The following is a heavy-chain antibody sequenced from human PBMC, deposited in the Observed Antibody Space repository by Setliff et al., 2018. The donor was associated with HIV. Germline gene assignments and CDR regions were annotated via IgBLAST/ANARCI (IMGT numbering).Heavy chain of an antibody. V-gene: IGHV1-3*01. D-gene: IGHD3-10*01. Sequence: GASVKVSCKASGYTFTTYSLHWVRQAPGHSLEWMGWINVGNGDTKYSPELQGRTSITRDTSANTAYMELSSLRSDDTAVYFCARGALLAVFDFDHWGQGTQVTVSS. CDR2: INVGNGDT. CDR3: ARGALLAVFDFDH. CDR1: GYTFTTYS. J-gene: IGHJ4*02.